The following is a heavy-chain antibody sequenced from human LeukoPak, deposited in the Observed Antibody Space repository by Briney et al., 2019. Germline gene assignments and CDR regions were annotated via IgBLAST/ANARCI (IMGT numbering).Heavy chain of an antibody. Sequence: PGGSRRPSCAASGFTFSSYGMHWARQAPGKGLEWVEVIWYDGSNKYYADSVKGRFTISRDNSKNTLYLQMNSLRAEDTAVYYCARDSSTFGDPRPLDYWGQGTLVTVSS. J-gene: IGHJ4*02. D-gene: IGHD4-17*01. V-gene: IGHV3-33*01. CDR3: ARDSSTFGDPRPLDY. CDR1: GFTFSSYG. CDR2: IWYDGSNK.